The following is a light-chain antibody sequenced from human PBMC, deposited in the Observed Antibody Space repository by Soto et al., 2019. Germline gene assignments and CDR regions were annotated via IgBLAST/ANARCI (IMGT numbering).Light chain of an antibody. Sequence: EIVLTQSPGTLSLSPGERATLSCRASQSVSSSSYLAWYQQKPGQAPRLLIYGASSRATGIPDRFSVSGSGTDFTLTISRLEPEDFAVYYCQQYGSSPSYTFGQGTKLEIK. CDR2: GAS. CDR3: QQYGSSPSYT. V-gene: IGKV3-20*01. J-gene: IGKJ2*01. CDR1: QSVSSSSY.